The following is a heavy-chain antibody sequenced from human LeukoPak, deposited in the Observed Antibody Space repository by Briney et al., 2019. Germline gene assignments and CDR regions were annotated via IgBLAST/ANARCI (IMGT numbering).Heavy chain of an antibody. J-gene: IGHJ6*02. D-gene: IGHD6-13*01. Sequence: GGSLRLSCAASGFTFSSYAMSWVRQAPGKGLEWVANIKQDGSEKYYVGSVKGRFTISRDNAKNSLYLQMNSLRAEDTAVYFCASETAAPGTSFYFGMDVWGQGTTVTVSS. CDR1: GFTFSSYA. V-gene: IGHV3-7*01. CDR2: IKQDGSEK. CDR3: ASETAAPGTSFYFGMDV.